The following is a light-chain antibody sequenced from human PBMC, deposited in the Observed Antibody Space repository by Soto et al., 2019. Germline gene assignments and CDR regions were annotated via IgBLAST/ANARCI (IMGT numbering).Light chain of an antibody. CDR3: SSYTSSSTYV. V-gene: IGLV2-14*01. Sequence: QSALTQPASVSGSPGQSIIISCTGTSSDVGAYNYVSWYQQHPGKAPKLLICDVTNRPSGVSNRFSGSKSGNTASLTISGLQAEDEADYYCSSYTSSSTYVFATGTKLTVL. J-gene: IGLJ1*01. CDR1: SSDVGAYNY. CDR2: DVT.